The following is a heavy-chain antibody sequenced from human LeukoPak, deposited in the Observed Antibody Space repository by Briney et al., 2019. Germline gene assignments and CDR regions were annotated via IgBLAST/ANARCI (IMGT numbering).Heavy chain of an antibody. CDR2: INPNSGGT. V-gene: IGHV1-2*02. CDR1: GYTFTGYY. Sequence: GASVKVSCKASGYTFTGYYMHWVRQAPGQGLEWMGWINPNSGGTNYAQKFQGRVTMTRDTSISTAYMELSRLRSDDTAVCYCARAPQSDWTRFDPWGQGTLVTVSS. CDR3: ARAPQSDWTRFDP. J-gene: IGHJ5*02. D-gene: IGHD2-21*02.